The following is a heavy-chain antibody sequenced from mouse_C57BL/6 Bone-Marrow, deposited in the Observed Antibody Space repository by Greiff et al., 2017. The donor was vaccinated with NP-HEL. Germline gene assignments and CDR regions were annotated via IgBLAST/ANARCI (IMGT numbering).Heavy chain of an antibody. J-gene: IGHJ4*01. CDR1: GYTFTDYY. D-gene: IGHD3-2*02. Sequence: QVQLKESGPELVKPGASVKISCKASGYTFTDYYINWVKQRPGQGLEWIGWIFPGSGSTYYNEKFKGKATLTVDKSSSTAYMLLSSLTSEDSAVYFCARSDSSGSLYYAMDYWGQGTSVTVSS. CDR3: ARSDSSGSLYYAMDY. CDR2: IFPGSGST. V-gene: IGHV1-75*01.